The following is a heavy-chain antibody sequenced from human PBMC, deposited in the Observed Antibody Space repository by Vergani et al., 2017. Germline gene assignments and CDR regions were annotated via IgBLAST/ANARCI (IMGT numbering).Heavy chain of an antibody. CDR1: GYTFTSYA. D-gene: IGHD4-11*01. Sequence: QVQLVPSGAEVKKPGASVKVSCKASGYTFTSYAMHWVRQAPGQRLEWMGWINAGNGNTKYSQKFQGRVTITRDTSASTAYMELSSLRSEDTAVYYCARGRTVTTAGYYYYYMDVWGKGTTVTVSS. V-gene: IGHV1-3*01. J-gene: IGHJ6*03. CDR2: INAGNGNT. CDR3: ARGRTVTTAGYYYYYMDV.